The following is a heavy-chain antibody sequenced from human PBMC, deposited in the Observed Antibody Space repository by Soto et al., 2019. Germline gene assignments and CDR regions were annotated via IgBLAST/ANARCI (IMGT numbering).Heavy chain of an antibody. Sequence: GGSLRHSGEASGFSFSDYEMNWVRQAPGEVLEWVAYIVRDGETTFYADSVEGRFVVSRDKAKNSLFLQMDRLTGDDTAVYFCARDTRTAELYXWGQGSLFTVSX. CDR2: IVRDGETT. V-gene: IGHV3-48*03. CDR3: ARDTRTAELYX. J-gene: IGHJ4*02. D-gene: IGHD1-26*01. CDR1: GFSFSDYE.